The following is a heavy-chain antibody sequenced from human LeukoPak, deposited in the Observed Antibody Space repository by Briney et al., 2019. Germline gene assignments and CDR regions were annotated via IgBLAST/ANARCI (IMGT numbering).Heavy chain of an antibody. CDR3: ARDGGSLSGMDV. V-gene: IGHV4-59*01. CDR2: IYYSGST. D-gene: IGHD6-13*01. Sequence: SETLSLTCTVSGGSISSYYWGWIRQPPGKGLEWIGSIYYSGSTNYNPSLKSRVTISVDTSKNQFSLKLSSVTAADTAVYYCARDGGSLSGMDVWGQGTTVTVSS. J-gene: IGHJ6*02. CDR1: GGSISSYY.